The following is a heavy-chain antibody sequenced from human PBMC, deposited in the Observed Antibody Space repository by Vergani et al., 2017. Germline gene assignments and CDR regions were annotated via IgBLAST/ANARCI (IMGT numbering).Heavy chain of an antibody. CDR1: GFTFNHYA. CDR2: ISGSGGST. J-gene: IGHJ6*02. V-gene: IGHV3-23*01. D-gene: IGHD5-12*01. Sequence: EVQLLESGGDLVQPGGSLRLSCAASGFTFNHYAMNWVRQAPVKGLEWVSGISGSGGSTYYAGSVKGRFTISRDSSKNTLYLQMNSLSAGDTAVYYCAKANPRNSGYDYLYYYHAMDVWGQGTTVTVSS. CDR3: AKANPRNSGYDYLYYYHAMDV.